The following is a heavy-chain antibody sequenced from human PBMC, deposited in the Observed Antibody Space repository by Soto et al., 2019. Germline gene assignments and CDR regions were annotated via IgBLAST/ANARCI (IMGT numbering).Heavy chain of an antibody. Sequence: ASVKVSCKASGYTFTSYAMHWVRQAPGQRLEWMGWINAGNGNTKYSQKFQGRVTITRDTSASTAYMELSSLRSEDTAVYYCARSRHVYDFWSGYPYNWFDPWGQGTQVTVSS. CDR2: INAGNGNT. V-gene: IGHV1-3*01. CDR3: ARSRHVYDFWSGYPYNWFDP. J-gene: IGHJ5*02. CDR1: GYTFTSYA. D-gene: IGHD3-3*01.